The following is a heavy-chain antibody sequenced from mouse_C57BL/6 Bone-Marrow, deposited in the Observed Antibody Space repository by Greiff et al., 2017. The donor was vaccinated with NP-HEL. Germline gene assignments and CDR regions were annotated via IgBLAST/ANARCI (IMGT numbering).Heavy chain of an antibody. CDR1: GFNIKDDY. Sequence: EVQLQQSGAELVRPGASVTLSCTASGFNIKDDYMHWVKQRPEQGLEWIGWIDPENGDTEYASKFQGKATITADTSSNTAYLQLSSLTSEDTAVYYCTLVYGSGDYWGQGTTLTVSS. J-gene: IGHJ2*01. CDR2: IDPENGDT. CDR3: TLVYGSGDY. V-gene: IGHV14-4*01. D-gene: IGHD1-1*01.